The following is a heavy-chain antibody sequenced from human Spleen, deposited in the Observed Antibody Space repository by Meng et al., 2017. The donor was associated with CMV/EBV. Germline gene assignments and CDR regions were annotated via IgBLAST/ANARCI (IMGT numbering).Heavy chain of an antibody. CDR1: GASISSYY. CDR3: ARGATTTAAGILDY. V-gene: IGHV4-59*01. J-gene: IGHJ4*02. D-gene: IGHD6-13*01. Sequence: GSLRLSCTVSGASISSYYWSWLRQPPGKGLEWIGYIYYSGSTNYNPSLKSRVTISVDTSRNQFSLKLSSVTAADTALYYCARGATTTAAGILDYWGQGTLVTVSS. CDR2: IYYSGST.